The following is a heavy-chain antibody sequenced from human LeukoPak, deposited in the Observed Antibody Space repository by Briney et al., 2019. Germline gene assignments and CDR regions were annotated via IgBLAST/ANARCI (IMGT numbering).Heavy chain of an antibody. CDR1: GGSFSGYY. CDR3: ARASEDIVVVPAAMGYYYYGMDV. Sequence: SETLPLTCAVYGGSFSGYYWSWIRQPPGKGLEWIGEINHSGSTNYNPSLKSRVTISVDTSKNQFSLKLSSVTAADTAVYYCARASEDIVVVPAAMGYYYYGMDVWGQGTTVTVSS. V-gene: IGHV4-34*01. J-gene: IGHJ6*02. CDR2: INHSGST. D-gene: IGHD2-2*01.